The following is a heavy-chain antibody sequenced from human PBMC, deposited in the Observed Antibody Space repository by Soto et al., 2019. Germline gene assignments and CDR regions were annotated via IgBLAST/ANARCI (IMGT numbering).Heavy chain of an antibody. V-gene: IGHV1-18*01. CDR1: GYPFSNKG. CDR2: ISTYNGNT. J-gene: IGHJ6*02. CDR3: ASDLKSRADLGSGYTLYYDYGMDV. D-gene: IGHD3-3*01. Sequence: ASVKVASTTSGYPFSNKGMSWVRKAPEQELDWMASISTYNGNTKEGQKFQGRVTTTTETSSTTAYMELRSLRSDDTTVYYCASDLKSRADLGSGYTLYYDYGMDVWGQGTTVTV.